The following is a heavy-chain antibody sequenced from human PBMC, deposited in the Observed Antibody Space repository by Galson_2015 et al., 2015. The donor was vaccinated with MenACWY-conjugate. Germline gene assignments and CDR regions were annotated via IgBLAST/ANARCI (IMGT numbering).Heavy chain of an antibody. D-gene: IGHD2-21*01. V-gene: IGHV3-23*01. Sequence: SLRLSCAGSGLTFSTYAMSWVRQAPGKGLEWVSAIRGSNDDTYYADSVKGRFTISRDNSKNTVYLQMNSLTAEDTAVYYCAFRSALVWYYFDFWGQGTLVTVSS. J-gene: IGHJ4*02. CDR3: AFRSALVWYYFDF. CDR1: GLTFSTYA. CDR2: IRGSNDDT.